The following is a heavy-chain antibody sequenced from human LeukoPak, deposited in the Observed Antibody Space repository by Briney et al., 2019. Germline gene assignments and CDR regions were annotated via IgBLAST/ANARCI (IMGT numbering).Heavy chain of an antibody. J-gene: IGHJ3*02. Sequence: SETLSLTCAVSGGSISSGGYSWSWIRQPPGKGLEWIGYTYHSGSTYYNPSLKSRVTISVDRSKNQFSLKLSSVTAADTAVYYCARAPHPDAFDIWGQGTMVTVSS. CDR2: TYHSGST. CDR3: ARAPHPDAFDI. V-gene: IGHV4-30-2*01. CDR1: GGSISSGGYS.